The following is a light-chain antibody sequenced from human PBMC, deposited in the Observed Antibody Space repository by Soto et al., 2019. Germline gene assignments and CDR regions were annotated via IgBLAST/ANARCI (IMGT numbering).Light chain of an antibody. Sequence: EIVLRQSPGTLSLSPGERATLSCRASQSVSSGYLAWYQQKPGQAPRLLIYRASIRATGISDRFSGSGSGTDFTLTISRLEPEDFAVYYCQHYGASPWTFGQGTKVDIK. J-gene: IGKJ1*01. V-gene: IGKV3-20*01. CDR1: QSVSSGY. CDR3: QHYGASPWT. CDR2: RAS.